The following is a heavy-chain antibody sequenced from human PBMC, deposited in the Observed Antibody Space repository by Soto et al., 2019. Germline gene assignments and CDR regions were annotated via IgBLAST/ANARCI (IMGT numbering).Heavy chain of an antibody. J-gene: IGHJ5*02. CDR2: ISAYNGNT. CDR3: ARGTWNDALDDWFDP. V-gene: IGHV1-18*01. D-gene: IGHD1-1*01. Sequence: ASVKVSCKASGYTFTSYGISWVRQAPGQGLEWMGWISAYNGNTNYAQKLRGRVTMTTDTSTSTAYMELSSLRSDDTVVYYCARGTWNDALDDWFDPWGQGTLVTFSS. CDR1: GYTFTSYG.